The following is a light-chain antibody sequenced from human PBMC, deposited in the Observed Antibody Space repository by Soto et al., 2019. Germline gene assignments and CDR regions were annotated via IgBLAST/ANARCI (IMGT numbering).Light chain of an antibody. Sequence: LVMTQSPATLSVSPGESATLSCRASQSVGTNLAWYQQTPGQAPRVLIHSSSTRATGIPARFSGSGSDTEFTLTISGLQSEDFAMYYCQQYNNWPPYSFGQGTKLENK. V-gene: IGKV3-15*01. CDR1: QSVGTN. J-gene: IGKJ2*01. CDR2: SSS. CDR3: QQYNNWPPYS.